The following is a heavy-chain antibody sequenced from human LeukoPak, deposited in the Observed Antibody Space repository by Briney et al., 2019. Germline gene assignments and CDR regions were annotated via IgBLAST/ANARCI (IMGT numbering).Heavy chain of an antibody. CDR2: ISYDGSNK. Sequence: GRSLRLSCAASGFTFSSYAMHWVRQAPGKGLEWVAVISYDGSNKYYADSVKGRFTISRDNSKNTLYLQMNSLRAEDTAVYYCARDGYGGALDYWGQGTLVTVSS. CDR1: GFTFSSYA. D-gene: IGHD1-26*01. V-gene: IGHV3-30*04. CDR3: ARDGYGGALDY. J-gene: IGHJ4*02.